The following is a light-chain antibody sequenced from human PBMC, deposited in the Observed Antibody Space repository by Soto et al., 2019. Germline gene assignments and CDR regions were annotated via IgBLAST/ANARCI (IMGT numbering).Light chain of an antibody. Sequence: EVVLTQSPGTLSLSPGERATLSCRASQSVSSNYLAWYQQKLGQAPRLLIFAASSRATGIPDRFSGSGSGTDFTLTISRLEPEDFAVYYCQQYGGLPRTFGQGTKVDTK. CDR3: QQYGGLPRT. CDR2: AAS. CDR1: QSVSSNY. J-gene: IGKJ1*01. V-gene: IGKV3-20*01.